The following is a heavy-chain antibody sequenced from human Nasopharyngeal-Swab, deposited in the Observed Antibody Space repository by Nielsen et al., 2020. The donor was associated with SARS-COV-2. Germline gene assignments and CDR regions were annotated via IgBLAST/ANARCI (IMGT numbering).Heavy chain of an antibody. Sequence: GGSLRLSCGASDFTFSHYWMSWVRQAPGKGLEWVANINHDGSQQYYVDSVKGRFTISRDNSKNSIYLQMDRLRVEDTAVYYCARESSAADYWGQGTLVTVSS. J-gene: IGHJ1*01. V-gene: IGHV3-7*01. CDR2: INHDGSQQ. CDR3: ARESSAADY. D-gene: IGHD6-13*01. CDR1: DFTFSHYW.